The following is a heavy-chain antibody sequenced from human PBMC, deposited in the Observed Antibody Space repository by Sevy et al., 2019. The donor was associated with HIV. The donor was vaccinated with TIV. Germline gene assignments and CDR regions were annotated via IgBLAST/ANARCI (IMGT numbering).Heavy chain of an antibody. Sequence: SETLSLTCTVSSGSISSYYWGWIRQPPGKGLEYIGYIHSSGTTNYNPALKSRVTISVDTSQNQFSLNLSSVTAADTAVYYCTRAPPVRSGDDSLNWFDPWGQGTLVTVSS. V-gene: IGHV4-59*01. CDR3: TRAPPVRSGDDSLNWFDP. J-gene: IGHJ5*02. CDR2: IHSSGTT. D-gene: IGHD5-12*01. CDR1: SGSISSYY.